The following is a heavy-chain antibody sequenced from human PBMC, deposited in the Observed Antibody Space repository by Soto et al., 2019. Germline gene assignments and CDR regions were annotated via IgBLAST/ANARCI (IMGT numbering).Heavy chain of an antibody. CDR1: GFTFSSYG. Sequence: QVQLVESGGGVVQPGRSLRLSCAASGFTFSSYGMHWVRQAPGKGLEWVAVISYDGSNKYYADSVKGRFTISRDNSKNPLCLQMNSLRTEGTAVYYCAKENYVWGSYHIDYWGQGTLVTVSS. D-gene: IGHD3-16*02. J-gene: IGHJ4*02. V-gene: IGHV3-30*18. CDR3: AKENYVWGSYHIDY. CDR2: ISYDGSNK.